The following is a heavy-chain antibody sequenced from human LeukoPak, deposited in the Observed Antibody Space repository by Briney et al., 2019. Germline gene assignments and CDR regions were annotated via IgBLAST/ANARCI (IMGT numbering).Heavy chain of an antibody. CDR2: IYTSGST. Sequence: PSETLSLTCTVSGGSISSYYWSWIRQPAGKGLEWIGRIYTSGSTNYNPSLKSRVTMSVDTSKNQFSLKLSSVTAADTAVYYCARDAGSGWSSYYYYYYMDVWGKGTPVTVSS. J-gene: IGHJ6*03. CDR3: ARDAGSGWSSYYYYYYMDV. CDR1: GGSISSYY. D-gene: IGHD6-19*01. V-gene: IGHV4-4*07.